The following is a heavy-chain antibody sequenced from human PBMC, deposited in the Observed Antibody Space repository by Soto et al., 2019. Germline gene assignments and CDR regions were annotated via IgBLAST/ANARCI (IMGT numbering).Heavy chain of an antibody. J-gene: IGHJ5*02. CDR1: GFTFRSFT. D-gene: IGHD6-13*01. CDR3: TRDASRDSSARGWFDP. Sequence: GGSLRLSCAASGFTFRSFTMNWVRQAPGKGLEWISTISSNSAYIYYTDALRGRFTISRDNAKNSLHLQMNSLRAEDTAVYYCTRDASRDSSARGWFDPWGPGTLVTVS. CDR2: ISSNSAYI. V-gene: IGHV3-21*01.